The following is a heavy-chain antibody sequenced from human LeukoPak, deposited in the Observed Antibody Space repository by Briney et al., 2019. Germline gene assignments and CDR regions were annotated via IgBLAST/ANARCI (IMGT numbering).Heavy chain of an antibody. CDR2: IYYSGST. D-gene: IGHD6-13*01. Sequence: SQTLSVTCTVSGDSISRGDYYWTWIRQHPGKGLEWIGCIYYSGSTYYNLSLKSRVIISADTSKNHFSLKLSSVTAADTAVYYCARVREATIAPFFDYWGQGILVTVSS. CDR3: ARVREATIAPFFDY. V-gene: IGHV4-31*03. CDR1: GDSISRGDYY. J-gene: IGHJ4*02.